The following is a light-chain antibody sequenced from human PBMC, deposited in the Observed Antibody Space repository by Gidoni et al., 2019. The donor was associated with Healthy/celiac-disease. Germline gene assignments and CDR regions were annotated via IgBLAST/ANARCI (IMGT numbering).Light chain of an antibody. Sequence: IQMTQSPSTLSASVGDRVTITCRASQSISSYLDWYQQKPGKAPKRLIYAASSLQSGVPSRFSGSGSGTDFTLTISSLQPEDFAAYYCQQSYSTPQITFGQGTRVEIK. CDR2: AAS. V-gene: IGKV1-39*01. CDR3: QQSYSTPQIT. CDR1: QSISSY. J-gene: IGKJ5*01.